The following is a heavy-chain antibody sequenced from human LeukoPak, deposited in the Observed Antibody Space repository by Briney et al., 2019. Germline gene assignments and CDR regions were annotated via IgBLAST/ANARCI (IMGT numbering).Heavy chain of an antibody. CDR1: GGSISSGGYY. J-gene: IGHJ5*02. Sequence: SETLSLTCTVSGGSISSGGYYWSWIRQHPGKGLEWIGYIYYSGSTYYNPSLKSRVTISVDTSKNQFSLKLSSVTAAGTAVYYCASYYSSSNWFDPWGQGTLVTVSS. D-gene: IGHD3-22*01. V-gene: IGHV4-31*03. CDR3: ASYYSSSNWFDP. CDR2: IYYSGST.